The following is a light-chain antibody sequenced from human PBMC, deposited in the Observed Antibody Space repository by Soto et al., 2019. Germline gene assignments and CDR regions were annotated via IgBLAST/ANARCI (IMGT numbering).Light chain of an antibody. J-gene: IGKJ4*01. Sequence: DIQMTQSPSSLSASVGDRVTITCRASQGISNYLAWYQQKPGKVPKLLLYAASTLQSGVLSRFSGIGSGTDFTLTISSLQPEDVAAYYCQKYNSVPLTFGGRTKVDIK. CDR2: AAS. CDR1: QGISNY. V-gene: IGKV1-27*01. CDR3: QKYNSVPLT.